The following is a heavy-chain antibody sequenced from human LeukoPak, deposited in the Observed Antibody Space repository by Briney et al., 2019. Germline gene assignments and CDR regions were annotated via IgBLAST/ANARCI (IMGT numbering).Heavy chain of an antibody. CDR3: ARMIGLGEVSPYFDY. D-gene: IGHD3-16*02. CDR1: GYSFTSYW. V-gene: IGHV5-51*01. Sequence: GESLKISCKGSGYSFTSYWIAWVRQMPGKGLEWMGIIYPRDSDIRYNPPFQGQVTISADKSISTAYLQWSSLGASDTAMYYCARMIGLGEVSPYFDYWGQGTLVTVSS. J-gene: IGHJ4*02. CDR2: IYPRDSDI.